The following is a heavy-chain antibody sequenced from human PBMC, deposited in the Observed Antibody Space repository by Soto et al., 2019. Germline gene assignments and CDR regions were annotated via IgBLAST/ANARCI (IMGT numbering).Heavy chain of an antibody. Sequence: SVKVSCKASGGPFSSYAISWVRQAPGQGLEWMGGIIPIFGTANYAQKFQGRVTITADKSTSTAYMELSSLRSEDTAVYYCARDDSSSSSSWAGDYYYYGMDVWGQGTTVTVSS. CDR2: IIPIFGTA. CDR1: GGPFSSYA. J-gene: IGHJ6*02. CDR3: ARDDSSSSSSWAGDYYYYGMDV. V-gene: IGHV1-69*06. D-gene: IGHD6-6*01.